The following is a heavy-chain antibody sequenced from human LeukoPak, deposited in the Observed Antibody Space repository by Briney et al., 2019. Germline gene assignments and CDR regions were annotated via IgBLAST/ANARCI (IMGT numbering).Heavy chain of an antibody. CDR2: ISSSSSTI. Sequence: GGSLRLSCAASGFTFSSYSMNWVCQAPGKGLEWVSYISSSSSTIYYADSVKGRFTISRDNAKNSLYLQMNSLRAEDTAVYYCARANYYGSGSEYYYYYGMDVWGQGTTVTVSS. D-gene: IGHD3-10*01. J-gene: IGHJ6*02. V-gene: IGHV3-48*04. CDR3: ARANYYGSGSEYYYYYGMDV. CDR1: GFTFSSYS.